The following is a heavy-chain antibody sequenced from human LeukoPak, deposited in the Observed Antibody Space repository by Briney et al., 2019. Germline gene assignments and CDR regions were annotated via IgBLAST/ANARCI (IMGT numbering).Heavy chain of an antibody. CDR1: GGSISSGGYY. Sequence: PSQTLSLTCTVSGGSISSGGYYWSWIRQHPGKGLEWIGYIYDSGSTYYNPSLKSRVTISVDTSKNQFSLKLSSVTAADTAVYYCARWAEGAPYSSSSNNWFDPWGQGTLVTVSS. V-gene: IGHV4-31*03. CDR3: ARWAEGAPYSSSSNNWFDP. D-gene: IGHD6-6*01. J-gene: IGHJ5*02. CDR2: IYDSGST.